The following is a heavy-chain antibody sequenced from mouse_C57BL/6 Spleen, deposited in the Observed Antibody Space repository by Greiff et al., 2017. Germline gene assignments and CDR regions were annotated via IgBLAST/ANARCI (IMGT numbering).Heavy chain of an antibody. J-gene: IGHJ2*01. D-gene: IGHD1-1*01. V-gene: IGHV1-81*01. Sequence: VKLMESGAELARPGASVKLSCKASGYTFTSYGISWVKQRTGQGLEWIGEIYPRSGNTYYNEKFKGKATLTADKSSRTAYMELRILTSEDSAVYFCARYGTVVATDVDYWGQGTTLTVSS. CDR3: ARYGTVVATDVDY. CDR2: IYPRSGNT. CDR1: GYTFTSYG.